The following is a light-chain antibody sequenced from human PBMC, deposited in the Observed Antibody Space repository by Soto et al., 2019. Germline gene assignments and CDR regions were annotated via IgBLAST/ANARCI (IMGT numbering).Light chain of an antibody. CDR2: GIS. CDR3: QPRNTWPPIT. V-gene: IGKV3-15*01. Sequence: EMVMTQSPAILSVSPGESATLSCRASQSVNSNYLAWYQQHPGQPPRLLIYGISTRATGIPARFSGSGSGTEFTLTISSPQSEDFALYYCQPRNTWPPITFGQGTRLEIK. J-gene: IGKJ5*01. CDR1: QSVNSN.